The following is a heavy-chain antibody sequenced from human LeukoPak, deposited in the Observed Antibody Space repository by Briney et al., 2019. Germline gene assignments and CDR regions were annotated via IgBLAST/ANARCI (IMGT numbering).Heavy chain of an antibody. V-gene: IGHV4-31*03. CDR2: IYYSGST. J-gene: IGHJ4*02. CDR3: ARDSIAVAGPDY. D-gene: IGHD6-19*01. CDR1: GGSLSGYY. Sequence: SETLSLTCTVSGGSLSGYYWSWIRQHPGKGLEWIGYIYYSGSTYYNPSLKSRVTISVDTSKNQFSLKLSSVTAADTAVYYCARDSIAVAGPDYWGQGTLVTVSS.